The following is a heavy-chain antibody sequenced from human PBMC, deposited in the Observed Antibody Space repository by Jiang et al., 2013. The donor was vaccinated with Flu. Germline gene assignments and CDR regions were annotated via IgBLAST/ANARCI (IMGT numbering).Heavy chain of an antibody. V-gene: IGHV6-1*01. J-gene: IGHJ5*02. CDR2: TYYRSKWYN. CDR3: ARAGRFSTTMIVRGNWFDP. CDR1: GDSVSSNSAA. D-gene: IGHD3-22*01. Sequence: QTLSLTCVISGDSVSSNSAAWNWIRQSPSRGLEWLGRTYYRSKWYNDYAVSVKSRITINPDTSKNQFSLQLNSVTPEDTAVYYCARAGRFSTTMIVRGNWFDPVGQGTLVTVSS.